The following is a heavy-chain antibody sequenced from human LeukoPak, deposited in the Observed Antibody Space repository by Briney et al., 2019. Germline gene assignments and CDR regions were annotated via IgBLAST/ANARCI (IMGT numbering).Heavy chain of an antibody. CDR2: LTGSGQYT. CDR1: GFTVSSIH. D-gene: IGHD5-12*01. CDR3: AKDGRYSGYDFADS. J-gene: IGHJ4*02. V-gene: IGHV3-23*01. Sequence: PGGSLRLSCAASGFTVSSIHMSWVRQAPGEGLEWVSTLTGSGQYTYYADSVKGRFTISRDNSENTLYLQMNRLRVEDTAIYYCAKDGRYSGYDFADSWGQGTLVTVSS.